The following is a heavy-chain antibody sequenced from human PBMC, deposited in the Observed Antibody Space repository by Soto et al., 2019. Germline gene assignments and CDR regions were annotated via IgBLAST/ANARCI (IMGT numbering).Heavy chain of an antibody. D-gene: IGHD2-15*01. J-gene: IGHJ5*02. CDR2: IIPIFGTA. CDR1: GGTFSSYA. Sequence: VASVKVSCKASGGTFSSYAISWVRQAPGQGLEWMGGIIPIFGTANYAQKFQGRVTITADESTSTAYMELSSLRSEDTAVYYCARDPDCSGGSCYRFDPWGQGTLVTVSS. V-gene: IGHV1-69*13. CDR3: ARDPDCSGGSCYRFDP.